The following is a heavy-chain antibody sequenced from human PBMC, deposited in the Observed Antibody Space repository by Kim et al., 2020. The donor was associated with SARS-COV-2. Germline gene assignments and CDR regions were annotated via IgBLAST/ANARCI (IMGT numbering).Heavy chain of an antibody. V-gene: IGHV3-33*01. Sequence: KIYAESVKARVTVSSDNSKNALYLQMENLRADGTAVYYGARSRLAHFDYWGRGTLVTVSS. J-gene: IGHJ4*02. D-gene: IGHD2-2*01. CDR3: ARSRLAHFDY. CDR2: K.